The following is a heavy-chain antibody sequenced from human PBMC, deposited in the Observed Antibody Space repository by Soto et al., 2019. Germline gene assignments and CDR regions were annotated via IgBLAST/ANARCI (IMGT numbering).Heavy chain of an antibody. Sequence: QVQLVESGGGVVQPGRSLRLSCAASGFTFSSYAMHWVRQAPGKGLEWVAVISYDGSNKYYADSVKGRFTISRDNSKPSLDLQMNSLRTEDTAVYYCACSSGTEQWLVHYFDYWGQGTLVTVSS. CDR3: ACSSGTEQWLVHYFDY. CDR1: GFTFSSYA. V-gene: IGHV3-30-3*01. CDR2: ISYDGSNK. J-gene: IGHJ4*02. D-gene: IGHD6-19*01.